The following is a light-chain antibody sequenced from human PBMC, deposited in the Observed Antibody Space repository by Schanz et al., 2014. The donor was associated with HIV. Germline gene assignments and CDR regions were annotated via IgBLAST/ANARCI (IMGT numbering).Light chain of an antibody. CDR3: QQYNSFSST. CDR2: SAS. V-gene: IGKV1-5*03. J-gene: IGKJ2*01. CDR1: QSIGNS. Sequence: DIQLTQSPSTLSASVGDRVTITCRASQSIGNSLAWFQLKPGRAPKLLIYSASSLQTGVPSTFSGTGSGTEFTLTISSLQPDDFATYYCQQYNSFSSTFGQGTKLEIK.